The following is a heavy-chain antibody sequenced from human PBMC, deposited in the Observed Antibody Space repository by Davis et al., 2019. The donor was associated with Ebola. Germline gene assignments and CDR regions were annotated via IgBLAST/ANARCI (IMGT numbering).Heavy chain of an antibody. D-gene: IGHD6-6*01. CDR1: GCTFSSYA. J-gene: IGHJ4*02. V-gene: IGHV1-69*13. Sequence: SLQVSCKASGCTFSSYAISWVRQDPGQGHEWRGGIIPIFGTANYAQKFQGRVTITADESTSTAYMELSSLRSEDTAVYYCARNPVGEYSSSLFDYWGQGTLVTVSS. CDR3: ARNPVGEYSSSLFDY. CDR2: IIPIFGTA.